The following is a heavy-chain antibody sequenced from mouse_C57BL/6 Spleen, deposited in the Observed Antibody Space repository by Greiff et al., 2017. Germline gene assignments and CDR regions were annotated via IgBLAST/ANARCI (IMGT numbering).Heavy chain of an antibody. CDR2: ISSGSSTI. CDR3: ARNVGWYFDV. Sequence: EVMLVESGGGLVKPGGSPKLSCAASGFTFSDYGMHWVRQAPEKGLEWVAYISSGSSTIYYADTVKGRFTISRDNAKNTLFLQMTSLRSEDTAMYYCARNVGWYFDVWGTGTTVTVSS. CDR1: GFTFSDYG. J-gene: IGHJ1*03. V-gene: IGHV5-17*01.